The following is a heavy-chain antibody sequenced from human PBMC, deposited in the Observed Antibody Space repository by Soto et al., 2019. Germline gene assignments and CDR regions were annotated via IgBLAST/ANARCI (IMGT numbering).Heavy chain of an antibody. V-gene: IGHV1-69*12. CDR3: ARDRGLFGHDK. CDR1: GGTFSSNS. Sequence: QVQLVQSGAEMKKPGSSVKVTCKASGGTFSSNSISWVRQAPGQGLEWMGGVIPTFGTAKYAQKFQGRVTITADESTSTSYMELRSLTSEDTAVYYCARDRGLFGHDKWCQGNLVSVSS. D-gene: IGHD2-21*01. CDR2: VIPTFGTA. J-gene: IGHJ4*02.